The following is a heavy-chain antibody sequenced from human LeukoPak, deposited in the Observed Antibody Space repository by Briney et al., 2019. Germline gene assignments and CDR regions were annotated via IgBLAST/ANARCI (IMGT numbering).Heavy chain of an antibody. Sequence: GGSLILSCAASGFTFSSYDMHWVRQATGKGLEWVSAIGTAGDTYYPGSVKGRFTISRENAKNSLYLQMNSLRAGDTAVYYCARASGGSYGLLPDYWGQGTLVTVSS. CDR3: ARASGGSYGLLPDY. CDR2: IGTAGDT. CDR1: GFTFSSYD. D-gene: IGHD5-18*01. V-gene: IGHV3-13*01. J-gene: IGHJ4*02.